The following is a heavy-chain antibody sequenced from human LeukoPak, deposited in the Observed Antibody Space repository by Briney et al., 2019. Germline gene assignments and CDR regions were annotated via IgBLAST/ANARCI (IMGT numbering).Heavy chain of an antibody. Sequence: PSETLSLTCTVSGGSISSYYWSWIRQPPGKGLEWIGYIYYSGSTNYNPSLKSRVTISVDTSKNQFSLKLSSVTAADTAVYYCARHYPEPSYCGGDCHFDYWGQGTLVTVSS. J-gene: IGHJ4*02. V-gene: IGHV4-59*08. D-gene: IGHD2-21*02. CDR1: GGSISSYY. CDR2: IYYSGST. CDR3: ARHYPEPSYCGGDCHFDY.